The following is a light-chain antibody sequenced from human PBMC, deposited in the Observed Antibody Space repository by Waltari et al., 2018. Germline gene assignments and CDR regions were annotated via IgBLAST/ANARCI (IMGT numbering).Light chain of an antibody. CDR1: SLSYRSDNENS. J-gene: IGKJ5*01. CDR2: CAS. Sequence: SLSYRSDNENSLACYQQKPGQPPKLLIYCASTRESGVPDLFSASGSGTDFTLTISSLQAEDVAVYYCHKYHRVPVTFGQGTRLEIK. V-gene: IGKV4-1*01. CDR3: HKYHRVPVT.